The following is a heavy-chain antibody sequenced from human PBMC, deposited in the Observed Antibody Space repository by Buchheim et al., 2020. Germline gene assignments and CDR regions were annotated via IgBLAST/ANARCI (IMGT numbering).Heavy chain of an antibody. D-gene: IGHD1-26*01. CDR1: GFTFSSYS. V-gene: IGHV3-21*01. Sequence: EVQLVESGGGLVKPGGSLRLSCAASGFTFSSYSMNWVRQAPGKGLEWVSSISSSSSYIYYADSVKGRFTISRDNAKNSLYLQMNSLRAEDTAVYYSARSELGTLGTIWSLTYYFDYWGQGTL. J-gene: IGHJ4*02. CDR2: ISSSSSYI. CDR3: ARSELGTLGTIWSLTYYFDY.